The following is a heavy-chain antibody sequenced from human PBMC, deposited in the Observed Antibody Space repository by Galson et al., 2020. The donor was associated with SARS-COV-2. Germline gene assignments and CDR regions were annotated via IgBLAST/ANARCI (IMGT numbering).Heavy chain of an antibody. V-gene: IGHV4-31*01. J-gene: IGHJ6*03. D-gene: IGHD3-3*01. CDR2: TYYSGCT. CDR1: GGSTSSGGYY. Sequence: SETLSLTCTVSGGSTSSGGYYWSWIRPHPGMGLERTGYTYYSGCTYYNPSLKSQVTISVDTSKNQFSLKLSSVTAADTAVYYCARVCGPRITIFGVVDYYYYMDVWGKGTTVTGSS. CDR3: ARVCGPRITIFGVVDYYYYMDV.